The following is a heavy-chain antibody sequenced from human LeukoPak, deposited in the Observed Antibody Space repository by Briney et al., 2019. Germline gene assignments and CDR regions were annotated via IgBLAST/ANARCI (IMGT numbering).Heavy chain of an antibody. D-gene: IGHD2-8*01. CDR1: GGSISSSSYY. CDR3: ASGVQRYYFDY. V-gene: IGHV4-39*07. CDR2: INHSGST. J-gene: IGHJ4*02. Sequence: SETLSLTCTVSGGSISSSSYYWGWIRQPPGKGLEWIGEINHSGSTNYNPSLKSRVTISVDTSKNQFSLKLSSVTAADTAVYYCASGVQRYYFDYWGQGTLVTVSS.